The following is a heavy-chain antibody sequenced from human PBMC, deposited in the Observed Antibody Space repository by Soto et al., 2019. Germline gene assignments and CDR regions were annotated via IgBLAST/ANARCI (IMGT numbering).Heavy chain of an antibody. D-gene: IGHD6-13*01. CDR2: ISYDGSNK. CDR1: GFTFSSYG. J-gene: IGHJ5*02. CDR3: AKGDSVIAAAGTLFDP. Sequence: PGGSLRLSCAASGFTFSSYGMHWVRQAPGKGLEWVAVISYDGSNKYYADSVKGRFTISRDNSKNTLYLQMNSLRAEDTAVYYCAKGDSVIAAAGTLFDPWGQGPLVTVSS. V-gene: IGHV3-30*18.